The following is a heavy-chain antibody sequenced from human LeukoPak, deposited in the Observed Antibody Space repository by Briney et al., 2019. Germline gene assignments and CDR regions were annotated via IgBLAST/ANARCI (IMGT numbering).Heavy chain of an antibody. J-gene: IGHJ4*02. Sequence: SETLSLTCAVYGGPFSGYYWSWIRQPPGKGLEWIGEINHSGSTNYNPSLKSRVTISVDTSKNQFSLKLSSVTAADTAVYYCARESYDSSGYPNFDYWGQGTLVTVSS. V-gene: IGHV4-34*01. CDR1: GGPFSGYY. CDR2: INHSGST. CDR3: ARESYDSSGYPNFDY. D-gene: IGHD3-22*01.